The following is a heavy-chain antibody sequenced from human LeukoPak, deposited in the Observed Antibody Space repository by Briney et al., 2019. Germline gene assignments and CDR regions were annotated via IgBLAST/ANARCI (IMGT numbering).Heavy chain of an antibody. Sequence: ASVKVSCKASGYTFTGHYLHWVRQAPGQGLEWMGWIDPNSGGSNSAQKFQGRVTMTRDTSISTAYMELSRLRSDDTAVYYCARAPRGFCSGGSCFDFWGQGTLVTVSS. J-gene: IGHJ4*02. V-gene: IGHV1-2*02. CDR1: GYTFTGHY. CDR3: ARAPRGFCSGGSCFDF. D-gene: IGHD2-15*01. CDR2: IDPNSGGS.